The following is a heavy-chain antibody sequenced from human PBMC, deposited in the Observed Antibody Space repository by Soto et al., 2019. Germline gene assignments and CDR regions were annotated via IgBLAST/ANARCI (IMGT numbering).Heavy chain of an antibody. CDR2: INLDGSEK. V-gene: IGHV3-7*05. D-gene: IGHD5-18*01. CDR3: ARDRSTSWYSYAYHGINV. Sequence: EVQLVESGGGLVQPGGSLRLSCAASGFTFRTYWLSWVRQVPGKGLEWVANINLDGSEKNYVDSGKGRYTISRNNARTSCYLQMRSLSAEDTALYYCARDRSTSWYSYAYHGINVRSQGTTVTVS. CDR1: GFTFRTYW. J-gene: IGHJ6*02.